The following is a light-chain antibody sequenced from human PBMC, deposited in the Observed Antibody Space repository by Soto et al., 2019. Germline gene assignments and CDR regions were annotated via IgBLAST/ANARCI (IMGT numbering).Light chain of an antibody. J-gene: IGKJ3*01. CDR3: QQYGSSPPLFT. CDR2: GAS. V-gene: IGKV3-20*01. Sequence: EIVLTQSPGTLSLSPGERATLSCRASQSVSSSYLAWYQQNPCQAPRLLIYGASSRATGIPDRFSGSGSGTDITLTISRLEPEDYCQQYGSSPPLFTFGPWTKVDIK. CDR1: QSVSSSY.